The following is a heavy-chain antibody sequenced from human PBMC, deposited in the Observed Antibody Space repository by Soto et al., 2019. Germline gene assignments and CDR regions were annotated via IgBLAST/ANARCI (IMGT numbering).Heavy chain of an antibody. Sequence: PGGSLRLSCAASGFTFRSYAMNWVRQAPGKGLEWVSTISKSGDSTYYADSVKGRFTISRDNSKNTLYLQMNSLRAEDTAVYYCAKVEYYDFWSGFYYYYGLDVWGQGTTVTVSS. CDR1: GFTFRSYA. D-gene: IGHD3-3*01. V-gene: IGHV3-23*01. J-gene: IGHJ6*02. CDR2: ISKSGDST. CDR3: AKVEYYDFWSGFYYYYGLDV.